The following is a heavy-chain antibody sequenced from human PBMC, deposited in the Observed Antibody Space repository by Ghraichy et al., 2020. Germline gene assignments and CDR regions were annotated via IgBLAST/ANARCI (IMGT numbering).Heavy chain of an antibody. D-gene: IGHD3-3*01. V-gene: IGHV1-18*01. J-gene: IGHJ6*02. CDR3: ASNRIFGVAKGYYYYGMDV. CDR1: GYTFTSYG. Sequence: ASVKVSCKASGYTFTSYGISWVRQAPGQGLEWMGWISAYNGNTNYAQKLQGRVTMTTDTSTSTAYMELRSLRSDDTAVYYCASNRIFGVAKGYYYYGMDVWGQGTTVTVSS. CDR2: ISAYNGNT.